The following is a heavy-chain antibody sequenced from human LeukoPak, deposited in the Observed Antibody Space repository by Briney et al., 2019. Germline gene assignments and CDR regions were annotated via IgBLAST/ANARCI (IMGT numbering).Heavy chain of an antibody. CDR1: GFTFSSYW. V-gene: IGHV3-74*01. CDR2: INSDGSST. J-gene: IGHJ4*02. Sequence: GGSLRLSCAASGFTFSSYWMHWVRQAPGKGLVWVSRINSDGSSTSYADSVKGRFTISRDNAKNTLYLQMNSLRAEDTAVYYCARSRTSIVGAKIFGYWGQGTLVTVSS. CDR3: ARSRTSIVGAKIFGY. D-gene: IGHD1-26*01.